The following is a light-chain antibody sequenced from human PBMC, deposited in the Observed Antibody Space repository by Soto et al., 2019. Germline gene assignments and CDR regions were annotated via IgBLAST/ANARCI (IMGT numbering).Light chain of an antibody. CDR2: AVS. V-gene: IGLV2-8*01. Sequence: QSVLTQPPSASWSPGQSVTISCTGTSSDVGGYKYVSWYQQYPGKAPKLMIYAVSKRPSGVPDRFSGSKSGNTASLTVSGLQAEDEADYYCSSYAGSNNYVFGTGTKVTVL. CDR3: SSYAGSNNYV. J-gene: IGLJ1*01. CDR1: SSDVGGYKY.